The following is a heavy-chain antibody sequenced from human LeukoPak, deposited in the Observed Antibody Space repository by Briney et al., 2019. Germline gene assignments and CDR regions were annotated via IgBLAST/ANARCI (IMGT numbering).Heavy chain of an antibody. CDR3: ARGGVAARLAY. D-gene: IGHD6-6*01. Sequence: PSETLSLTRAVYGGSFSDYYWSWIRQPPGKGLEWIGEINQIRGTFYNPSLKRRVTISEDMSRNQVSLKLTSVTAADTAVYYCARGGVAARLAYWGQGTLVTASS. J-gene: IGHJ4*02. V-gene: IGHV4-34*01. CDR2: INQIRGT. CDR1: GGSFSDYY.